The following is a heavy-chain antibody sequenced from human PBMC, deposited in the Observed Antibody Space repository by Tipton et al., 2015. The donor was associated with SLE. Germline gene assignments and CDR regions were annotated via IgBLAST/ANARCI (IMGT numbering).Heavy chain of an antibody. Sequence: SLRLSCEASGFTFRSHGMHWVRQAPGKGLEWMGVIWYDGSNKYYADSVKGRFTISRDNSKNTMYLQMNSLRAEDTAVYYCAKGRWGPGRVSTSNDFYYMDVWGKGTTVTVSS. V-gene: IGHV3-33*06. CDR3: AKGRWGPGRVSTSNDFYYMDV. D-gene: IGHD3-3*01. CDR2: IWYDGSNK. CDR1: GFTFRSHG. J-gene: IGHJ6*03.